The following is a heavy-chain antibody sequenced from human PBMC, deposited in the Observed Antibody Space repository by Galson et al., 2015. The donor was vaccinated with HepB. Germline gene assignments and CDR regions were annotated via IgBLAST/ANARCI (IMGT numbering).Heavy chain of an antibody. CDR2: ISYDGSNK. V-gene: IGHV3-30-3*01. CDR1: GFTFSSYA. Sequence: SLRLSCAASGFTFSSYAMHWVRQAPGKGLEWVAVISYDGSNKYHADSVKGRFTISRDNSKNTLYLQMNSLRAEDTAVYYCARGDYGGTGGWYFDLWGRGTLVTVSS. CDR3: ARGDYGGTGGWYFDL. D-gene: IGHD4-23*01. J-gene: IGHJ2*01.